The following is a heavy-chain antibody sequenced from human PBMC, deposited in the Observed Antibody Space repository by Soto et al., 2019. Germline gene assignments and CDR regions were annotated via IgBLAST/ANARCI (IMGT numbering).Heavy chain of an antibody. Sequence: EVLLVESGGGLVQPGGSLKLSCAASGFSLSESAIHWVRQASGKGLEWIGRIRSQRNTYATTYGESAKGRFTMSRDDSKNTADMEMDSLKTQDTAVYYCTRHAGGQVEHSYYYNYMDDWGTGTTVSV. D-gene: IGHD2-15*01. CDR1: GFSLSESA. V-gene: IGHV3-73*01. CDR2: IRSQRNTYAT. J-gene: IGHJ6*03. CDR3: TRHAGGQVEHSYYYNYMDD.